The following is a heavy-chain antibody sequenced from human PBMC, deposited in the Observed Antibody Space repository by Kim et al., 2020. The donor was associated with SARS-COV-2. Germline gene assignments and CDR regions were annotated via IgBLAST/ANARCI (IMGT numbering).Heavy chain of an antibody. CDR3: AKDEWRWFDP. Sequence: GGSLRLSCAASGFTFNNYAMTWVRQAPGKGLEWVSSVSGSGGTTYHADSVKGRFTISRDNSKNTLYLQMNSLRAEDTAVYYCAKDEWRWFDPWGRGTLVT. CDR2: VSGSGGTT. J-gene: IGHJ5*02. CDR1: GFTFNNYA. V-gene: IGHV3-23*01. D-gene: IGHD3-3*01.